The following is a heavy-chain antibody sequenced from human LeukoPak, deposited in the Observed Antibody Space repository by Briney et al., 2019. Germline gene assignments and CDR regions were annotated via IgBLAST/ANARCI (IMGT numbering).Heavy chain of an antibody. CDR2: ISSSGST. V-gene: IGHV4-59*10. D-gene: IGHD3-10*01. Sequence: SETLSLTCAVYGGSFSSYSWSWIRQPAGKGLEWIGRISSSGSTNYTPSLKSRVTISVDTSKNQFSLNLSSVTAADTAMYYCARASYYGSGSDAFDYWGQGTLVTVSS. CDR1: GGSFSSYS. J-gene: IGHJ4*02. CDR3: ARASYYGSGSDAFDY.